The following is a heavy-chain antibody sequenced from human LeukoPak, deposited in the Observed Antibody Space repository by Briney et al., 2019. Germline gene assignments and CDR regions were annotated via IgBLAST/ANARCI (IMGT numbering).Heavy chain of an antibody. CDR2: INPSGGST. CDR1: GYTFTSYY. J-gene: IGHJ3*02. V-gene: IGHV1-46*01. CDR3: AREPLTRRAFDI. Sequence: GASVKVSCKASGYTFTSYYMHWVRQAPGQGLEWMGIINPSGGSTSYAQKFQGRVTMTRDMSTSTVYMELSSLRSEDTAVYYCAREPLTRRAFDIWGQGTMVTVSS.